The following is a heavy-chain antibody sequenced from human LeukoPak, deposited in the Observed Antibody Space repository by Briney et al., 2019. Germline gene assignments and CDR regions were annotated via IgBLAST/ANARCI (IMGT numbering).Heavy chain of an antibody. CDR3: ARHPLKPVASYYFDY. J-gene: IGHJ4*02. CDR1: GGSISSSSNY. D-gene: IGHD6-19*01. CDR2: MYYSGST. Sequence: SETLSLTCSVSGGSISSSSNYWGWIRQPPGKGLEWIASMYYSGSTYYNPSLKSRVTISVDTSKNQFSLRLSSMTAADTALYYCARHPLKPVASYYFDYWGQGTLVTVSS. V-gene: IGHV4-39*01.